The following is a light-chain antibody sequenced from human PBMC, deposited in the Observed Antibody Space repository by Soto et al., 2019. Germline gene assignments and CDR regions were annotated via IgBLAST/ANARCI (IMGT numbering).Light chain of an antibody. CDR3: CSYAGIYTSV. CDR2: DVS. J-gene: IGLJ2*01. Sequence: QSALTQPRSVSGSPGQSVTISCTGTSSDVGTYNYVSWYQQHPGKAPKLMIYDVSQRPSGVPDRFSGSKSGNTASLTISGLQAEDASDYYCCSYAGIYTSVFGGGTNLTVL. V-gene: IGLV2-11*01. CDR1: SSDVGTYNY.